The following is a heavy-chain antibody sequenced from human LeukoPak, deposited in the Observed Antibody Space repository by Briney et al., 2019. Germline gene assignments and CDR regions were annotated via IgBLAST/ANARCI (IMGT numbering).Heavy chain of an antibody. J-gene: IGHJ4*02. CDR1: VDSASSNMAA. CDR2: TYYRSQCYN. CDR3: ARVSVTTLEN. Sequence: SQTPSLTSAISVDSASSNMAASNSIRQSPSRGLEWLGRTYYRSQCYNDYAVSVKGRITINPDTSKNQFSLHLNSVTPEDTAVYYCARVSVTTLENWGQGTLVTVSS. D-gene: IGHD4-17*01. V-gene: IGHV6-1*01.